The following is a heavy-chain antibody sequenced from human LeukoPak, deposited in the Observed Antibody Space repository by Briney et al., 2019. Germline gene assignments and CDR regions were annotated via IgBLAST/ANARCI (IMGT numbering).Heavy chain of an antibody. J-gene: IGHJ6*02. CDR2: IYYSGST. CDR3: ARETWSGPYGMDV. Sequence: SQTLSLTCTVSGGSISSGDYYWSWLRQPPGTGLEWIGYIYYSGSTYYNPSLKSRVTISVDTSKNQFSLKLSSVTAADTAVYYCARETWSGPYGMDVWGQGTTVTVSS. V-gene: IGHV4-30-4*01. D-gene: IGHD3-3*01. CDR1: GGSISSGDYY.